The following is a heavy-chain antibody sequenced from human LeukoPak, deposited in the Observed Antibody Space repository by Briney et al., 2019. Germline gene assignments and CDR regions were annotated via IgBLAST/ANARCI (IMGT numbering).Heavy chain of an antibody. Sequence: ASVKVSCKASGYTFTDYYIHWVRQAPGQGLEWMGWINPNNGVTNYAQNFQGRVTMTRDTSISTAYMELSSLRSDDTAVFYCAREGGTYAFDYWGQGTLVTVSS. CDR2: INPNNGVT. CDR3: AREGGTYAFDY. CDR1: GYTFTDYY. J-gene: IGHJ4*02. V-gene: IGHV1-2*02. D-gene: IGHD1-26*01.